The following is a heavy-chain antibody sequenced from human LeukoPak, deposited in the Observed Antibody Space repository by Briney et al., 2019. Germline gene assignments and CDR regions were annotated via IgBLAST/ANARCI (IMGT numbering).Heavy chain of an antibody. CDR3: ARGGGTTGTTLAAFDI. Sequence: SETLSLTCTVSGGSISSYYWSWIRQPAGKGLEWIGRIYTSGSTNYNPSLKGRVTMSVDTSKNQFSLKLSSVTAADTAVYYCARGGGTTGTTLAAFDIWGQGTMVTVSS. CDR2: IYTSGST. V-gene: IGHV4-4*07. J-gene: IGHJ3*02. D-gene: IGHD1-1*01. CDR1: GGSISSYY.